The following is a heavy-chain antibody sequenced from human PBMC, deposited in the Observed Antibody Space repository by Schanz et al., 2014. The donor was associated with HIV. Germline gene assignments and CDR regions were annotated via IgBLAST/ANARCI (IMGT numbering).Heavy chain of an antibody. D-gene: IGHD5-18*01. CDR3: ASGRFDTVIWWGDAFLI. J-gene: IGHJ3*02. V-gene: IGHV1-69*01. Sequence: QVQLVQSGAEVKKPGSSVKVSCRASGGTFSIYAINWVRQAPGQGLEWMGGIIPIFGTTNYAQKFQGRVTITADESTSTAYMELSSLRSEDTAVYYCASGRFDTVIWWGDAFLIWGRGTMVTVSS. CDR1: GGTFSIYA. CDR2: IIPIFGTT.